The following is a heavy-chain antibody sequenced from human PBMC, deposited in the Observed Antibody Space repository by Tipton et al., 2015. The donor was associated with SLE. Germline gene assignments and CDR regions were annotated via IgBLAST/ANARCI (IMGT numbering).Heavy chain of an antibody. D-gene: IGHD3-3*01. CDR3: ARGGAFWSGPTSYYYFFYYMDV. J-gene: IGHJ6*03. V-gene: IGHV4-30-2*01. Sequence: TLSLTCAVSGGSISSGDYSWSWIRQPPAKGLEWIGYIYQSGSTNYNPSLESRVTISVDTSKNQFYLRLTSVTAADTAVYYCARGGAFWSGPTSYYYFFYYMDVWGKGTTVTVSS. CDR1: GGSISSGDYS. CDR2: IYQSGST.